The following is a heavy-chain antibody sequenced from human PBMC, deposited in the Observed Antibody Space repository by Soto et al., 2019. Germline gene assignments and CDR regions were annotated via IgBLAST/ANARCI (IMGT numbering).Heavy chain of an antibody. Sequence: ASVKVSCKASGYTFTSYYMHWVRQAPGQGLEWMGIINPSGGSTSYAQKFQGRVTMTRDTSTSTVYMELSSLRSEDTAVYYCARDRDPPYDYIGGSYPAYYFDYWGQGTLVTVSS. CDR1: GYTFTSYY. CDR3: ARDRDPPYDYIGGSYPAYYFDY. J-gene: IGHJ4*02. CDR2: INPSGGST. D-gene: IGHD3-16*02. V-gene: IGHV1-46*03.